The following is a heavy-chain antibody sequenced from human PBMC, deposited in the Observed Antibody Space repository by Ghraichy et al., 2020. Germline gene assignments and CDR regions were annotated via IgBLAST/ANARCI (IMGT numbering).Heavy chain of an antibody. CDR3: ARVRRDGYNSDY. V-gene: IGHV3-53*01. CDR2: IYSGGST. J-gene: IGHJ4*02. D-gene: IGHD5-24*01. CDR1: GFTVSSNY. Sequence: GGSLRLSCAASGFTVSSNYMSWVRQAPGKGLEWVSVIYSGGSTYYADSVKGRFTISRDSSKNTLYLQMNSLRAEDTAVYYCARVRRDGYNSDYWGQGTLVTVSS.